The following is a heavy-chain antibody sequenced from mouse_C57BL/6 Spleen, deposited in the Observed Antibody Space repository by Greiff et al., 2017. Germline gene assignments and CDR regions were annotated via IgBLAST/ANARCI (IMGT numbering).Heavy chain of an antibody. D-gene: IGHD2-4*01. Sequence: EVQRVESGGGLVQPKGSLKLSCAASGFSFNTYAMNWVRQAPGKGLEWVARIRSKSNNYATYYADSVKDRFTISRDDSESMLYLQMNNLKTEDTAMYYCVRHERDYGSWFAYWGQGTLVTVSA. V-gene: IGHV10-1*01. CDR2: IRSKSNNYAT. CDR3: VRHERDYGSWFAY. CDR1: GFSFNTYA. J-gene: IGHJ3*01.